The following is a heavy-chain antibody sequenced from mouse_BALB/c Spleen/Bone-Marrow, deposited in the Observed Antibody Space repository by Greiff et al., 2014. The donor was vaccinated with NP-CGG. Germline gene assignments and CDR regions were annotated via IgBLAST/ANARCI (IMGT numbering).Heavy chain of an antibody. Sequence: VQLKHSGPELVKPGASMKISCKASGYSFAGYTTNWVKQSHGKNLEWIGLINPYNGGSSYNQKFKGKATLTVDKSSSTAYMELLSLTSEDSAVYYCAREGYGSSYGFAYWGQGTLVTVSA. J-gene: IGHJ3*01. CDR3: AREGYGSSYGFAY. CDR1: GYSFAGYT. V-gene: IGHV1-26*01. CDR2: INPYNGGS. D-gene: IGHD1-1*01.